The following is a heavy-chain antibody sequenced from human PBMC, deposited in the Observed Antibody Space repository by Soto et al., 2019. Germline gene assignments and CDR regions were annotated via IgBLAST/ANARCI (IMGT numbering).Heavy chain of an antibody. CDR2: ISWNSGSI. CDR1: GFTFDDYA. CDR3: AKEGLNSSGWWVYFDY. V-gene: IGHV3-9*01. D-gene: IGHD6-19*01. Sequence: PGGSLRLSCAASGFTFDDYAMHWVRQDPGKGLEWVSGISWNSGSIGYADSVKGRFTISRDNAKNSLYLQMNSLRAGDTALYYCAKEGLNSSGWWVYFDYWGQGTLVTVSS. J-gene: IGHJ4*02.